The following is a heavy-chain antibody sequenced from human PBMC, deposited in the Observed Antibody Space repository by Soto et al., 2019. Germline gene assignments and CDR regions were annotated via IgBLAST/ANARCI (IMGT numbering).Heavy chain of an antibody. CDR3: AKYEYTATDYYYGMDV. CDR2: ISGSGGST. Sequence: EVQLLESGGGLVQPGGSLRLSCAASGFTFSSYAMSWVRQAPGKGLEWVLAISGSGGSTYYADSVKGRFTISRDNSKNSLYLQMNSLRAEDTAVYYCAKYEYTATDYYYGMDVWCQGRTFTVS. J-gene: IGHJ6*02. D-gene: IGHD5-18*01. V-gene: IGHV3-23*01. CDR1: GFTFSSYA.